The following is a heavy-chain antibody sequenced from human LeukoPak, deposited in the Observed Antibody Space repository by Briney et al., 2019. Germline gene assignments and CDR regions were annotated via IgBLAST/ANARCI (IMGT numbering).Heavy chain of an antibody. D-gene: IGHD6-13*01. Sequence: ASVKVSCKASGYTFTGYYMHWVRQAPGQGLEWMGWINPNSGGTNYAQKFQGRVTMTRDTSISTAYMELSRLRSDDTAVYYCAKGIASAGTRDKNYYYYGTDVWGQGTTVTVSS. CDR3: AKGIASAGTRDKNYYYYGTDV. CDR1: GYTFTGYY. V-gene: IGHV1-2*02. CDR2: INPNSGGT. J-gene: IGHJ6*02.